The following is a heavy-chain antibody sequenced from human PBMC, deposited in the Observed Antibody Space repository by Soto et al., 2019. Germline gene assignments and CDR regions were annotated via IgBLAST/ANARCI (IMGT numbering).Heavy chain of an antibody. CDR3: AVSGYSYALYYYGMDV. CDR1: GGSIASGAYS. V-gene: IGHV4-61*08. Sequence: SETLSLTCAVSGGSIASGAYSWSWIRQPPGKGLEWIGYIYYSGSTNYNPSLKSRVTISVDTSKNQFSLKLSSVTAADTAVYYCAVSGYSYALYYYGMDVWGQGTTVTVSS. J-gene: IGHJ6*02. CDR2: IYYSGST. D-gene: IGHD5-18*01.